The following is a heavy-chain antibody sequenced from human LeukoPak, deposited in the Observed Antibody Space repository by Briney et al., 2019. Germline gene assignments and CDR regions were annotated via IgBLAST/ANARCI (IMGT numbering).Heavy chain of an antibody. CDR2: ISAYNGNT. J-gene: IGHJ4*02. CDR1: GYTFTSYG. Sequence: ASVKVSCKASGYTFTSYGISWVRQAPGQGLEWMGWISAYNGNTNYAQKLQGRVTMTTDTSTSTAYMELRSLRSDDTAVYHCARGFGMLDILTGYCFDYWGQGTLVTVSS. V-gene: IGHV1-18*04. CDR3: ARGFGMLDILTGYCFDY. D-gene: IGHD3-9*01.